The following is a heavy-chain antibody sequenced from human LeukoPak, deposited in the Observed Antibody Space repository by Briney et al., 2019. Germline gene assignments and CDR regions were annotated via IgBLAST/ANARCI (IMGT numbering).Heavy chain of an antibody. V-gene: IGHV3-23*01. CDR2: ISGSGGST. CDR3: AKASAMIVVVGKHFDY. CDR1: EFSVGSNY. D-gene: IGHD3-22*01. J-gene: IGHJ4*02. Sequence: PGGSLRLSCAASEFSVGSNYMTWVRQAPGKGLEWVSAISGSGGSTYYADSVKGRFTISRDNSKNTLYLQMNSLRAEDTAVYYCAKASAMIVVVGKHFDYWGQGTLVTVSS.